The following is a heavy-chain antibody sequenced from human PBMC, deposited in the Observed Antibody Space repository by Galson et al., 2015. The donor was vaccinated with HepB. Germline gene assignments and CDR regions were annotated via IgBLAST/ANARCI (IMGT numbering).Heavy chain of an antibody. CDR2: ISSSSNYI. V-gene: IGHV3-21*01. Sequence: SLRLSCAASGFTFSNYVMNWVRQAPGKGLEWVSSISSSSNYIYYTDSVKGRLTISRDNAKNSLYLQMNSLRAEDTAVYYCASEVYGSGRTINYYAMDVWGQGTTVTVSS. J-gene: IGHJ6*02. D-gene: IGHD3-10*01. CDR1: GFTFSNYV. CDR3: ASEVYGSGRTINYYAMDV.